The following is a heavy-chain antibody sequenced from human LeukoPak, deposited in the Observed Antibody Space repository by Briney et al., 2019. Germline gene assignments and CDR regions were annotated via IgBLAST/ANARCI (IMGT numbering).Heavy chain of an antibody. J-gene: IGHJ4*02. CDR2: IIPILGIA. V-gene: IGHV1-69*04. Sequence: SVKVSCKASGGTFSSYAISWVRQAPGQGLEWMGRIIPILGIANYAQKFQGRVTITADKPTSTAYMELSSLRSEDTAVYYCARVEDPYSSSWCDWGQGTLVTVSS. CDR1: GGTFSSYA. CDR3: ARVEDPYSSSWCD. D-gene: IGHD6-13*01.